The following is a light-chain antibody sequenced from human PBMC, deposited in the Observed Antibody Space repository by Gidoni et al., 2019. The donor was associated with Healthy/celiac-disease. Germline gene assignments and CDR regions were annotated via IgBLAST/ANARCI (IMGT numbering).Light chain of an antibody. CDR2: EDN. CDR3: QSYDSTLV. J-gene: IGLJ3*02. Sequence: NFMLTHPHSLSESPGKTVTISCTRSSGSIASDYVQWYQQRPGSAPTTVIYEDNQRPSGVPDRFSGSIDSSSNSASLTISGLKTEDEADCYCQSYDSTLVFGGGTKLTVL. V-gene: IGLV6-57*03. CDR1: SGSIASDY.